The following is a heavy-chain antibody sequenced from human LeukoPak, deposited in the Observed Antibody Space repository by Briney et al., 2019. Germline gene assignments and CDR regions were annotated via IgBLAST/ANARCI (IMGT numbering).Heavy chain of an antibody. D-gene: IGHD3-22*01. V-gene: IGHV3-23*01. J-gene: IGHJ4*02. CDR1: GFTFSSYA. CDR3: AKDGYYDSSGNTDY. Sequence: GGSLRLSCTASGFTFSSYAMSWVRQAPGKGLEWVSGISGSGGSTYYADSVKGRFTISRDNAKNTLYLQMNSLRAEDTAVYYCAKDGYYDSSGNTDYWGQGTLLTVSS. CDR2: ISGSGGST.